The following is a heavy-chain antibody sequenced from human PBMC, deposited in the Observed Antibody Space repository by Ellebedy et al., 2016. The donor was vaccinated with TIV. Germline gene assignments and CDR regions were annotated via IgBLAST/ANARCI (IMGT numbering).Heavy chain of an antibody. D-gene: IGHD3-10*01. CDR1: GGSISSSNW. Sequence: SETLSLTXAVSGGSISSSNWWSWVRQPPGKGLEWIGEIYHSGSTNYNPSLKSRVTISVDKSKNQFSLKLSSVTAADTAVYYCARNYYGSGSYHGAFDIWGQGTMVTVSS. J-gene: IGHJ3*02. CDR2: IYHSGST. CDR3: ARNYYGSGSYHGAFDI. V-gene: IGHV4-4*02.